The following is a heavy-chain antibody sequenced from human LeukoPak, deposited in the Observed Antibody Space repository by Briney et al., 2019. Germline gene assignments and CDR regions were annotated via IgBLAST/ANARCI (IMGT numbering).Heavy chain of an antibody. CDR2: ISVSGADT. CDR3: AKVERSRWGPNDY. J-gene: IGHJ4*02. D-gene: IGHD6-13*01. V-gene: IGHV3-23*01. CDR1: GFTFTNYV. Sequence: GGSLRLSCAASGFTFTNYVMTWVRQAPGKGLEWLSGISVSGADTYYADSVKGRFTISRDNAKNSLYLQMNSLRAEDTALYYCAKVERSRWGPNDYWGQGTLVTVSS.